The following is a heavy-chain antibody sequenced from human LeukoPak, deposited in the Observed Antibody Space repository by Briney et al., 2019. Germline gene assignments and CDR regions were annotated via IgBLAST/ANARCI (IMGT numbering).Heavy chain of an antibody. CDR3: AKDGRYCSGGSCSNWFDP. Sequence: GGSLRLSCAASAFTFSSYGMHWVRQAPGKGLEWVAVIPYDGSNKYYADSVKGRFTISRDNSKNTLYLQMNSLRAEDTAVYYCAKDGRYCSGGSCSNWFDPWGQGTLVTVSS. D-gene: IGHD2-15*01. CDR1: AFTFSSYG. V-gene: IGHV3-30*18. CDR2: IPYDGSNK. J-gene: IGHJ5*02.